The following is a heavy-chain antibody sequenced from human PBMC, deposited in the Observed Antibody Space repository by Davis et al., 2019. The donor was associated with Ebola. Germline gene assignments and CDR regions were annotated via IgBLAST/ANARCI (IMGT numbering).Heavy chain of an antibody. V-gene: IGHV3-23*01. CDR3: TTTTVTSDY. Sequence: GESLKISCSASGFTFSSFAMSWVRQAPGKGLEWVSTITSSGGSTYYADSVKGRFSVSRDSSRSTLSLQMNSLRAEDTAVYYCTTTTVTSDYWGQGTLVTVSS. D-gene: IGHD4-17*01. CDR2: ITSSGGST. CDR1: GFTFSSFA. J-gene: IGHJ4*02.